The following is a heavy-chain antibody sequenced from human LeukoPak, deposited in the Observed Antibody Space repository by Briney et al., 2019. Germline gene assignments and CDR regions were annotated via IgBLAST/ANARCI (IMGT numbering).Heavy chain of an antibody. J-gene: IGHJ4*02. V-gene: IGHV3-7*01. CDR2: IKQDGSEK. CDR1: GFTFSSYW. CDR3: ARDGWFTYYYDSSGSYEGF. Sequence: GGSLRLSCAASGFTFSSYWTSWVRQAPGKGLEWVANIKQDGSEKYYVDSVKGRFTISRDNAKNSLYLQMNSLRAEDTAVYYCARDGWFTYYYDSSGSYEGFWGQGTLVTVSS. D-gene: IGHD3-22*01.